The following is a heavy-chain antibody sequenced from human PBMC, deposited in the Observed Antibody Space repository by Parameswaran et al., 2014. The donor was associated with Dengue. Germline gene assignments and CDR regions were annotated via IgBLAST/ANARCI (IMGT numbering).Heavy chain of an antibody. CDR2: INPNSGGT. V-gene: IGHV1-2*02. Sequence: WVRQAPGQGLEWMGWINPNSGGTNYAQKFQGRVTMTRDTSISTAYMELSRLRSDDTAVYYCARVIYSYGSEYDYWGQGTLVTVSS. CDR3: ARVIYSYGSEYDY. J-gene: IGHJ4*02. D-gene: IGHD5-18*01.